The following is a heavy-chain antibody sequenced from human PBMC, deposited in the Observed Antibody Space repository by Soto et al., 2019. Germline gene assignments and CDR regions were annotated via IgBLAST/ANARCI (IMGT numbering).Heavy chain of an antibody. V-gene: IGHV1-18*01. CDR2: ISAYNGNT. J-gene: IGHJ5*02. D-gene: IGHD6-19*01. Sequence: QVQLVQSGAEVKKPGASVKVSCKASGYTFTSYGISWVRQAPGQGLEWMGWISAYNGNTNYAQKLQGRATMTNDTSTSTAYMELRRLRSDDTAVYYCARDPPYSSGWYAGFDPWGQGTLVTVSS. CDR1: GYTFTSYG. CDR3: ARDPPYSSGWYAGFDP.